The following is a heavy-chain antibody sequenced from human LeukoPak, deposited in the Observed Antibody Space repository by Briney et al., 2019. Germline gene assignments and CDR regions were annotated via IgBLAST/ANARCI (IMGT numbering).Heavy chain of an antibody. CDR2: IDYDSSHI. CDR3: ARDPLRYLRVGHYDY. V-gene: IGHV3-21*01. D-gene: IGHD2-2*02. CDR1: GFTFGNSA. J-gene: IGHJ4*02. Sequence: GGSLRLSCAASGFTFGNSAMNWVRQVPGKGLEWVSSIDYDSSHIYYAALVRGRFTISRDNARNSVYLQMNSLRVEDTAVYYCARDPLRYLRVGHYDYWGQGTLVAVSS.